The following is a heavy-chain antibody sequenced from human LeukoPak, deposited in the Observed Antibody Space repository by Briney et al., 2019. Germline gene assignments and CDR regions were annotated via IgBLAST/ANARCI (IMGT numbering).Heavy chain of an antibody. D-gene: IGHD6-19*01. CDR1: GYTFTGYY. Sequence: ASVKVSCKASGYTFTGYYIHWVRQAPGQGLECMGWINPNSGGTNSAQKFQGRVTLTRDTSISTAYLELSSLRSDDTAVYYCARDLGSGWIIVDYWGQGTLVTVSS. J-gene: IGHJ4*02. V-gene: IGHV1-2*02. CDR2: INPNSGGT. CDR3: ARDLGSGWIIVDY.